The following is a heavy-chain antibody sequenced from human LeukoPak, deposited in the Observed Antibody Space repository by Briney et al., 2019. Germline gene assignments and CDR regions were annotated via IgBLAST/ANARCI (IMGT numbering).Heavy chain of an antibody. V-gene: IGHV4-61*01. CDR2: IYYSGST. D-gene: IGHD6-13*01. Sequence: SETLSLTCTVSGGSVSSGSYYWSWIRQPPGKGLEWIGYIYYSGSTYYNPSLKSRVTISVDTSKNQFSLKLSSVTAADTAVYYCAVAAAGTYFQHWGQGTLVTVSS. J-gene: IGHJ1*01. CDR1: GGSVSSGSYY. CDR3: AVAAAGTYFQH.